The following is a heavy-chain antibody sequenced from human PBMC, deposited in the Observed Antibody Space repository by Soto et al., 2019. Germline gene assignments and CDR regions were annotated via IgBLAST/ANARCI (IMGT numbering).Heavy chain of an antibody. CDR3: ARVKDDILTGYYRRFNYMDV. D-gene: IGHD3-9*01. Sequence: VKVSCKASGYTLTSYGISWVRQAPGQGLEWMGWISAYNGNTNYAQKLQGRVTMTTDTSTSTAYMELRSLRSDDTAVYYCARVKDDILTGYYRRFNYMDVWGKGTTVTVSS. J-gene: IGHJ6*03. V-gene: IGHV1-18*01. CDR1: GYTLTSYG. CDR2: ISAYNGNT.